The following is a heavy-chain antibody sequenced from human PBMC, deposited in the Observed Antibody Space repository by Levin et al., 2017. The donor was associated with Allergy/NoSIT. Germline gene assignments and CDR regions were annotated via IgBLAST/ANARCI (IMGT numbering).Heavy chain of an antibody. D-gene: IGHD3-22*01. CDR1: GGSISSSSYY. J-gene: IGHJ4*02. Sequence: SETLSLTCTVSGGSISSSSYYWGWIRQPPGKGLEWIGSIYYSGSTYYNPSLKSRVTISVDTSKNQFSLKLSSVTAADTAVYYCTYYYDSSGYSGVYWGQGTLVTVSS. CDR2: IYYSGST. CDR3: TYYYDSSGYSGVY. V-gene: IGHV4-39*01.